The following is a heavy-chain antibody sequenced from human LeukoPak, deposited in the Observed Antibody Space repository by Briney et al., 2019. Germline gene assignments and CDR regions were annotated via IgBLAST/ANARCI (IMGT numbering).Heavy chain of an antibody. CDR2: IYYSGST. V-gene: IGHV4-39*01. CDR1: GGSIISSSYY. CDR3: ARLSLIFGWFDP. D-gene: IGHD3-10*01. Sequence: ASETLSLTCTVSGGSIISSSYYWGWIRQPPGKGLEWIGSIYYSGSTYYNPSLKSRVTISVDTSKNQFSLKLSSVTAADTAVYYCARLSLIFGWFDPWGQGTLVTVSS. J-gene: IGHJ5*02.